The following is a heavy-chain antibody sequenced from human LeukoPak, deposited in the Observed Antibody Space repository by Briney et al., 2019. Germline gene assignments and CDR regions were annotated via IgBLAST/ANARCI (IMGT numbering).Heavy chain of an antibody. J-gene: IGHJ5*02. CDR1: GITFTNYW. Sequence: GGSLRLSCAASGITFTNYWMIWVRQAPGKGLEWVANINEDGSQKYYVGYVEGRFTISRDNAKNSVFLQMNSLRAEDTAVYYCASSSYSSSSAWGQGTLVTVSS. V-gene: IGHV3-7*01. CDR3: ASSSYSSSSA. D-gene: IGHD6-6*01. CDR2: INEDGSQK.